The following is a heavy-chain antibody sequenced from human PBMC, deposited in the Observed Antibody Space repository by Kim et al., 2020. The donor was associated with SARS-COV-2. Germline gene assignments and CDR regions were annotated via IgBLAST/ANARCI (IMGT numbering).Heavy chain of an antibody. Sequence: GGSLRLSCAASGFTFDDYAMHWVRQAPGKGLEWVSGISWNSGSIGYADSVKGRFTISRDNAKNSLYLQMNSLRAEDTALYYCAKDIGDILTGYYWGYFDYWGQGTLVTVSS. CDR1: GFTFDDYA. CDR2: ISWNSGSI. V-gene: IGHV3-9*01. CDR3: AKDIGDILTGYYWGYFDY. D-gene: IGHD3-9*01. J-gene: IGHJ4*02.